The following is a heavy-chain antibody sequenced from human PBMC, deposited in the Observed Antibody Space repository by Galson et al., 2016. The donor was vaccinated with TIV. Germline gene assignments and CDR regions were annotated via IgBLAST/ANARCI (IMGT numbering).Heavy chain of an antibody. D-gene: IGHD3-22*01. J-gene: IGHJ4*02. V-gene: IGHV3-30*09. Sequence: SLRLSCAASGFTFNSYPMHWVRQAPGKGLEWVAYISFDGSEKYYADAVKGRFAISNDKSKSTLFLQMNSLRTDDTAVYYCARDSSGYFSFDYWGQGTLVTVSS. CDR2: ISFDGSEK. CDR3: ARDSSGYFSFDY. CDR1: GFTFNSYP.